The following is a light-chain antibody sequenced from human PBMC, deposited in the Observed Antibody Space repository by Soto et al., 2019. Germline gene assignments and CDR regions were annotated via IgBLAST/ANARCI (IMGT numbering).Light chain of an antibody. CDR2: EDD. V-gene: IGLV6-57*03. J-gene: IGLJ1*01. Sequence: NFMLTQPHSVSESPGKTVTISCTRSGGSIGSAYVQWYQQRPDSAPTTVIFEDDQRPSGVPDRFSGSIDISSNSASLTISGPKTEDEADYYCHSHDNTNQVFGTGTKLTVL. CDR1: GGSIGSAY. CDR3: HSHDNTNQV.